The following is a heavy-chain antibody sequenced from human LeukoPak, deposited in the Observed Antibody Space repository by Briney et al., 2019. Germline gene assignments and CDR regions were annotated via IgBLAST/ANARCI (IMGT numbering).Heavy chain of an antibody. J-gene: IGHJ4*02. Sequence: GASVKVSCKASGYTFTSYAMHWVRQAPGQRLEWMGWINAGNGNTKYSQKFQSRVTITRDTSASTAYMELSSLRAEDTAVYYCARQGGGPYSGSPFDYWGQGTLVTVSS. D-gene: IGHD1-26*01. CDR2: INAGNGNT. V-gene: IGHV1-3*01. CDR1: GYTFTSYA. CDR3: ARQGGGPYSGSPFDY.